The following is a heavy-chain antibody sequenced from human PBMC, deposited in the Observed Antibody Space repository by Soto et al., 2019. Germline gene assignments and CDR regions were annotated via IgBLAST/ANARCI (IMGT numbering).Heavy chain of an antibody. J-gene: IGHJ3*01. Sequence: QVQLRESGPGLVKPSETLSLTCNVSGGPISGYYWNWVRQPAGKGLEWIGRIYSAGTTDLNPSLKSRVIMSVDKSSNQFSLKLLSVTAADTAVYYCAANWRGAYEGLFDLWGQGTTVTVSS. D-gene: IGHD1-1*01. CDR3: AANWRGAYEGLFDL. V-gene: IGHV4-4*07. CDR1: GGPISGYY. CDR2: IYSAGTT.